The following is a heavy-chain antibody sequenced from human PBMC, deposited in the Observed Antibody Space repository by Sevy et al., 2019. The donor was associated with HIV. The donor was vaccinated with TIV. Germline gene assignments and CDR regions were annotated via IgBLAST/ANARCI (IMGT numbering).Heavy chain of an antibody. J-gene: IGHJ5*02. CDR3: ARVVAVGATVEWFDP. D-gene: IGHD2-15*01. CDR2: TIPIFGTS. CDR1: GGAFSSYA. Sequence: ASVKVSCKASGGAFSSYAISWVRQAPGQGLEWMGGTIPIFGTSHYAQKFQGRVTITADESTNTAYVDLSSLRSEDTAVYFCARVVAVGATVEWFDPWGQGTLVTVSS. V-gene: IGHV1-69*13.